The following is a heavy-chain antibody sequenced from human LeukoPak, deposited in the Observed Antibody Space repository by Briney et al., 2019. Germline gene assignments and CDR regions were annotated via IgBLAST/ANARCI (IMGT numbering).Heavy chain of an antibody. V-gene: IGHV4-59*06. CDR2: IYYSGST. J-gene: IGHJ4*02. CDR1: GGSISSYY. D-gene: IGHD6-13*01. CDR3: ARALYSSSWFLDY. Sequence: PSETLSLTCTVSGGSISSYYWSWIRQPAGEGLEWIGYIYYSGSTYYNPSLKSRVTISVDTSKNQFSLKLSSVTAADTAVYYCARALYSSSWFLDYWGQGTLVTVSS.